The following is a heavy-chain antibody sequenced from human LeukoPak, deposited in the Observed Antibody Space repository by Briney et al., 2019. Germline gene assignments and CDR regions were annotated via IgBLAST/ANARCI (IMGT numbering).Heavy chain of an antibody. CDR1: GFSFSNYA. CDR3: AKTRGSNSPKPIDY. D-gene: IGHD1-1*01. CDR2: IDGSGSST. V-gene: IGHV3-23*01. J-gene: IGHJ4*02. Sequence: PGGSLRLSCVASGFSFSNYAMSWVRQAPVKGREWVSTIDGSGSSTFYADSVKGRFTISRDYSKNTLYLQMNSLRAEDAAVYYCAKTRGSNSPKPIDYWGQGTLVTVSS.